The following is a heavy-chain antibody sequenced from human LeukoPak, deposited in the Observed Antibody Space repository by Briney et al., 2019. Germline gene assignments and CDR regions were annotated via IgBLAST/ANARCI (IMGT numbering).Heavy chain of an antibody. CDR2: INSDGSST. J-gene: IGHJ4*02. V-gene: IGHV3-74*01. CDR3: ARDLAYSSSWYLDYFDY. CDR1: GFTFSSYW. D-gene: IGHD6-13*01. Sequence: GGSLRLSCAASGFTFSSYWMHWVRQAPGKGLVWVSRINSDGSSTSYADSVKGRFTISRDNAKNTLYLQMNSLRAEDTAVYYCARDLAYSSSWYLDYFDYWGQRTLVTVSS.